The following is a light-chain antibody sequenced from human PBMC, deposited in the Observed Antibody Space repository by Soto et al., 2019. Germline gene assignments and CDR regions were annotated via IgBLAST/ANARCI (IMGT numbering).Light chain of an antibody. J-gene: IGKJ1*01. CDR3: QQYGSSLWT. Sequence: ELVLTQSPATLSLSPGERASLSCRASQSVIGYLAWFQQKPGQAPSLLIYDASNSANGIPARFSGSGSGTDFTLTISRLEPEDFAVYYCQQYGSSLWTFGQGTKVDIK. V-gene: IGKV3-20*01. CDR1: QSVIGY. CDR2: DAS.